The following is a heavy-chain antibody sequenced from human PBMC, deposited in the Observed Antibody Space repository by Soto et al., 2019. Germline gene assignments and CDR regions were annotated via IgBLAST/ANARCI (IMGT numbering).Heavy chain of an antibody. CDR2: ISAYNGNT. Sequence: GASVKVSCKASGYTFTSYGISWVRQAPGQGLEWMGWISAYNGNTNYAQKLQDRVTMTTDTSTSTAYMELRSLRSDDTAVYYCARDQKLGYCSSTSCRAAFDIWGQGTMVTVSS. J-gene: IGHJ3*02. CDR3: ARDQKLGYCSSTSCRAAFDI. V-gene: IGHV1-18*01. D-gene: IGHD2-2*01. CDR1: GYTFTSYG.